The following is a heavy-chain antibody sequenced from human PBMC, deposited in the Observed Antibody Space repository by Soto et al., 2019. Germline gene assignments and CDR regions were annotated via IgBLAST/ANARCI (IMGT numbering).Heavy chain of an antibody. J-gene: IGHJ4*02. Sequence: QVQLVQSGGGVIQPGKSLRLSCAASGITFTTYGMHWVRQTPGKGLEWVAVVSYDGSHKYYADSVKGRFTISRDDFKNTLYLQMNSLRVEDTAVYYCAKEMYPRTVLDSSSPWGDYWGQGTLVTVSS. CDR3: AKEMYPRTVLDSSSPWGDY. CDR2: VSYDGSHK. V-gene: IGHV3-30*18. CDR1: GITFTTYG. D-gene: IGHD6-6*01.